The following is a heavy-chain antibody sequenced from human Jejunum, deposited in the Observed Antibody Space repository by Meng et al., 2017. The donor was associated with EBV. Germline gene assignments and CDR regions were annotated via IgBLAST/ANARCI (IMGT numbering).Heavy chain of an antibody. CDR1: GFTFVNAW. V-gene: IGHV3-15*01. D-gene: IGHD1-26*01. CDR2: IKSKTDGETT. J-gene: IGHJ4*02. Sequence: VGSGGGLVGPGGSLRLSCAASGFTFVNAWMSWVRQAPGKGLEWVGRIKSKTDGETTDYAAPVKGRFTISRDDSKNTLYLQMNSLQKEDTAMYYCSGDIRSEWGFNYWGQGNLVTVSS. CDR3: SGDIRSEWGFNY.